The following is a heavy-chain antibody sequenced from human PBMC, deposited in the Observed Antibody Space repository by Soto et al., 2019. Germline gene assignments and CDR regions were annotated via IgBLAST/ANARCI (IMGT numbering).Heavy chain of an antibody. CDR2: IIPIFGTA. CDR1: GGTFSSYA. V-gene: IGHV1-69*13. CDR3: ARGGGPLQYCSGGSCSPYYFDY. D-gene: IGHD2-15*01. Sequence: SVKVSCKASGGTFSSYAISWVRQAPGQGLEWMGGIIPIFGTANYAQKFQGRVTITADESTSTAYMELSSLRSEDTAVYYCARGGGPLQYCSGGSCSPYYFDYWGQGTLVTVSS. J-gene: IGHJ4*02.